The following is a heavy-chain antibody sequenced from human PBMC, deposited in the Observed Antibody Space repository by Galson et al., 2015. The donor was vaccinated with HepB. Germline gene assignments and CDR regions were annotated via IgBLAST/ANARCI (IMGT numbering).Heavy chain of an antibody. D-gene: IGHD5-18*01. Sequence: LRLSCAASGFTFSSYGMHWVRQAPGKGLEWVAVIWYDGSNKYYADSVKGRFTISRDNSKNTLYLQMNSLRAEDTAVYYCARAGIQLWSFDYWGQGTLVTVSS. J-gene: IGHJ4*02. V-gene: IGHV3-33*01. CDR3: ARAGIQLWSFDY. CDR1: GFTFSSYG. CDR2: IWYDGSNK.